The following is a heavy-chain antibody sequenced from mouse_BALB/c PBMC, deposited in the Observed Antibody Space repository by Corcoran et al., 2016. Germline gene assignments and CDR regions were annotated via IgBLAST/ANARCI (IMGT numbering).Heavy chain of an antibody. CDR3: AKTARATYYFDY. J-gene: IGHJ2*01. CDR1: GYSFTSYY. D-gene: IGHD3-2*01. V-gene: IGHV1-66*01. CDR2: IFPGSGNT. Sequence: QVQLQQSGLELVKPGASVKISCKASGYSFTSYYIHWVKQRPGQGLEGIGWIFPGSGNTKYNEKFKGKATLTADTSSSTAYMQLSSLTSEDSAVYFCAKTARATYYFDYWGQCTTLTVSS.